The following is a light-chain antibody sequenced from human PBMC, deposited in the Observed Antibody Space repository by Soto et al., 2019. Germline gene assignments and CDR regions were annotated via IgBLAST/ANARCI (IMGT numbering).Light chain of an antibody. V-gene: IGKV1-39*01. CDR1: QSIGRF. Sequence: DIQMTQSPSSLSASVGDRVTITCRASQSIGRFLNWHQQKPGKAPNVLINVASTLRSGVPSRFSGSGSGTDFNLTINSXQPEDFATYICQQSFTTPLTFGGGTKVDIK. CDR2: VAS. CDR3: QQSFTTPLT. J-gene: IGKJ4*01.